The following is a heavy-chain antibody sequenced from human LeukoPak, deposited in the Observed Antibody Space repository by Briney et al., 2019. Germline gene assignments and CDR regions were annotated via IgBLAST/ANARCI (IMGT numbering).Heavy chain of an antibody. V-gene: IGHV4-38-2*02. CDR2: IYHSGST. D-gene: IGHD3-10*01. Sequence: SETLSLTCAVSGYSISSGYYWGWIRQPPGKGLEWIGTIYHSGSTYYNPSLKSRVTISVDTSKNQFSLKLSSVTAADTAVYYCARDTRYGSGSSHIDYWGQGTLVTVSS. CDR1: GYSISSGYY. J-gene: IGHJ4*02. CDR3: ARDTRYGSGSSHIDY.